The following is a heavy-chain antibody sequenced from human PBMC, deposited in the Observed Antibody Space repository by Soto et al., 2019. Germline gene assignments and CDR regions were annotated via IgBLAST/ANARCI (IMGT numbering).Heavy chain of an antibody. CDR2: IIPIFGTA. J-gene: IGHJ6*02. V-gene: IGHV1-69*13. D-gene: IGHD3-22*01. Sequence: SGKVSCKASGCTFISSAISWVRQAPGQGLEWMGGIIPIFGTANYAQKFQGRVTITADESTSTTYMELSSLRSEDTAVYYCARSVLCYASSGYHYSCYYGMDVWGQGTTVTVSS. CDR1: GCTFISSA. CDR3: ARSVLCYASSGYHYSCYYGMDV.